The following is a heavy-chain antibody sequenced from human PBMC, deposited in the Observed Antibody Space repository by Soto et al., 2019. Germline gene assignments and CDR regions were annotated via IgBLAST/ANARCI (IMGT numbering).Heavy chain of an antibody. Sequence: GASVKVSCKASGYTFTGYYMHWVRQAPGQGLEWMGWINPNSGGTNYAQKLQGWVTMTRDTSISTAYMELSRLRSDDTAVYYCARGPITIYGVVISLYGMDVWGQGTTVTVSS. CDR2: INPNSGGT. V-gene: IGHV1-2*04. CDR1: GYTFTGYY. J-gene: IGHJ6*02. CDR3: ARGPITIYGVVISLYGMDV. D-gene: IGHD3-3*01.